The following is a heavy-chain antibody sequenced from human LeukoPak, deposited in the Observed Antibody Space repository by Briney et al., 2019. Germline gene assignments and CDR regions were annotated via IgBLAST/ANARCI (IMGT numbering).Heavy chain of an antibody. J-gene: IGHJ4*02. Sequence: SETLSLTCTVSGGSTSSYYWSWIRQPPGKGLEWIGYIYYSGSTNYNPSLKSRVTISVDTSKNQFSLKLSSVTAADTAVYYCARANMVRGVIVPNFDYWGQGTLVTVSS. CDR3: ARANMVRGVIVPNFDY. CDR1: GGSTSSYY. D-gene: IGHD3-10*01. CDR2: IYYSGST. V-gene: IGHV4-59*01.